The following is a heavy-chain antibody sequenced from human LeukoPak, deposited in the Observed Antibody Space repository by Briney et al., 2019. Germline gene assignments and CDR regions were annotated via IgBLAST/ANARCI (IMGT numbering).Heavy chain of an antibody. D-gene: IGHD4-23*01. J-gene: IGHJ4*02. V-gene: IGHV3-53*01. Sequence: GGSLRLSCVASGFTVSSNYMGWVRQAPGKGLEWVSVIYSGGNTYYADSVKGRVTISRDNSKNTLYLQMNSLRVEDTAVYYCARGRPHGNDYWGQGTLVTVSS. CDR1: GFTVSSNY. CDR3: ARGRPHGNDY. CDR2: IYSGGNT.